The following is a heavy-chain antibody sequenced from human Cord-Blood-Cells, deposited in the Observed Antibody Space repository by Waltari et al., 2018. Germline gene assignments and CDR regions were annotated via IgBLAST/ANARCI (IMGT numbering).Heavy chain of an antibody. J-gene: IGHJ3*02. CDR3: ARDRYNWGAFDI. CDR1: RFTVRSNY. Sequence: EVQLVESGGGLIQPRGSVRPSCAASRFTVRSNYMSWVRQAPGKGLEWVSVIYRGGSTYYADSVKGRFTISRDNSKNTLYLQMNSLRAEDTAVYYCARDRYNWGAFDIWGQGTMVTVSS. CDR2: IYRGGST. V-gene: IGHV3-53*01. D-gene: IGHD1-20*01.